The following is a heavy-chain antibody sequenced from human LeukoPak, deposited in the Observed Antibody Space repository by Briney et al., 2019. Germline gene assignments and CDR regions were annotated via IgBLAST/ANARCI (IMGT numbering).Heavy chain of an antibody. V-gene: IGHV4-59*01. CDR1: GGSISSYY. J-gene: IGHJ5*02. Sequence: SETLSLTCTAPGGSISSYYWSWIRQPPGKGLEWIGYIYYSGSTYYNPSRKSRVTISVDTSKTQFSLKLSSVTAADTAVYYCARGLRGYSYGYRRNWFDPWGQGTLVTVSS. CDR2: IYYSGST. CDR3: ARGLRGYSYGYRRNWFDP. D-gene: IGHD5-18*01.